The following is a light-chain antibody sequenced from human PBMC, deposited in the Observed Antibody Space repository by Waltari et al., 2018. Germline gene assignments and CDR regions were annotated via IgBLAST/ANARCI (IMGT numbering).Light chain of an antibody. CDR2: DVS. V-gene: IGLV2-14*01. CDR3: TSYTGSSTRYV. Sequence: QSALTQPASVSGSPGQSITISCTGTSSDVGLYDYVSLYQHPPGKAPKLVIYDVSYRPSGISTRFSASKSGNTASLTISGLQAEDEADYYCTSYTGSSTRYVFGTGTKVTVL. J-gene: IGLJ1*01. CDR1: SSDVGLYDY.